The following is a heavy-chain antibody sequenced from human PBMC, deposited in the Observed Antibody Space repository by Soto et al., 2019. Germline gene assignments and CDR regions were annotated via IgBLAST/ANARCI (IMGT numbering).Heavy chain of an antibody. D-gene: IGHD6-25*01. CDR1: GGSIRGYD. Sequence: LQPLSLTCTVSGGSIRGYDGSWIRQPPGKRLEWIGYIYYTGSTNYNPSLRSRVTISIDTSKNQFSLKLSSVTAADTAVYYCARGADINGMDVWGQGTTVTVSS. J-gene: IGHJ6*02. CDR3: ARGADINGMDV. V-gene: IGHV4-59*12. CDR2: IYYTGST.